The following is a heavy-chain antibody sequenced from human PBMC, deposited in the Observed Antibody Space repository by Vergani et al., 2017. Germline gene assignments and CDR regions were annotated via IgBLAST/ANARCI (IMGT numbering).Heavy chain of an antibody. V-gene: IGHV3-21*01. CDR2: ISSSSSNI. D-gene: IGHD2/OR15-2a*01. Sequence: EVQLVESGGGLVKPGGSLRLSCAASGFTFRSYRMNWVRQAPGKGLEGVSSISSSSSNIYYADSVKGRFTISRDNAKNSLYLQMNSLRAEDTAVYYCARAVGALLVDAFDIWGQGTMVTVSS. CDR3: ARAVGALLVDAFDI. CDR1: GFTFRSYR. J-gene: IGHJ3*02.